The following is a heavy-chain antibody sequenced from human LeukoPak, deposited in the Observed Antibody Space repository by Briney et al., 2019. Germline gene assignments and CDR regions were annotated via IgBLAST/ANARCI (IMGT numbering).Heavy chain of an antibody. V-gene: IGHV1-2*02. Sequence: GASVKVSCKASGYTFTDYYIHWVRQAPGQGLEWMGWINPSSGGTNYAQKFQGRVTMTRDTSISTAYMDLSRLRYDDTAVYYCARIQDIGYGIDYWGQGTLVTVSS. CDR1: GYTFTDYY. D-gene: IGHD2-15*01. CDR2: INPSSGGT. J-gene: IGHJ4*02. CDR3: ARIQDIGYGIDY.